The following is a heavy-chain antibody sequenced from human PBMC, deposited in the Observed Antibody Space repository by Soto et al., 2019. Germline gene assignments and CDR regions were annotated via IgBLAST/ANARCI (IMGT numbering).Heavy chain of an antibody. Sequence: EVQLVESGGGLVKPGGSLRLSCAASGFTFSNAWMSWVRQAPGKGLEWVGRIKSKTDGGTTDYAAPVKGRFTISRDDSKNTLYLQMNSLKTEDTAVYYCTTHASHDYIWGSYRFYPFDYLGQGTLVTVSS. V-gene: IGHV3-15*01. J-gene: IGHJ4*02. D-gene: IGHD3-16*02. CDR2: IKSKTDGGTT. CDR3: TTHASHDYIWGSYRFYPFDY. CDR1: GFTFSNAW.